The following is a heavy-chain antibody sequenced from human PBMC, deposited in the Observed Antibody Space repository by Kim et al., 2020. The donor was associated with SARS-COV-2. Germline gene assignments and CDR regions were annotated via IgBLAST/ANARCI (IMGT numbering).Heavy chain of an antibody. Sequence: GGSLRLSCAASGFTVSSNHMSWVRQAPGKGLEWVSLIYSGDSTYYADSVKGLFTISRDNSKNTLYLQVNSLRAEDTAVYYCARMGTTYYFDYWGQGTLVTVSS. CDR1: GFTVSSNH. D-gene: IGHD1-1*01. CDR2: IYSGDST. J-gene: IGHJ4*02. V-gene: IGHV3-53*01. CDR3: ARMGTTYYFDY.